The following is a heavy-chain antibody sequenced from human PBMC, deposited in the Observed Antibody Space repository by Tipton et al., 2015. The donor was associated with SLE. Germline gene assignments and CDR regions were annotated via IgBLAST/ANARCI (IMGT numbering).Heavy chain of an antibody. CDR1: GYSFTSYW. CDR3: ATGAGLSGNGMDV. D-gene: IGHD1-26*01. Sequence: VQLVQSGAEVKKPGESLKISCKGFGYSFTSYWIGWVRQMPGKGLEWMGIIYPGDSDTRYSPSIQGQVTISADKSISTAYLQWNTLKVSDAAIYYCATGAGLSGNGMDVWGQGTTVTVSS. CDR2: IYPGDSDT. V-gene: IGHV5-51*03. J-gene: IGHJ6*02.